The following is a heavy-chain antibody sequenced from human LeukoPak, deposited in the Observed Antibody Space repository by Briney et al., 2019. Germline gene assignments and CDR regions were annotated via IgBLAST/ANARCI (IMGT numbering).Heavy chain of an antibody. J-gene: IGHJ3*02. V-gene: IGHV4-34*01. CDR3: ARGPSYYYVSRFAFDI. D-gene: IGHD3-10*02. CDR2: INHSGST. CDR1: GGSFSGYY. Sequence: KSSETLSLTCAVYGGSFSGYYWSWIRQPPGKGLEWIGEINHSGSTHYNPSLKSRVTISVDTSKNQFSLKLSSVTAADTAVYYCARGPSYYYVSRFAFDIWGQGTMVTVSS.